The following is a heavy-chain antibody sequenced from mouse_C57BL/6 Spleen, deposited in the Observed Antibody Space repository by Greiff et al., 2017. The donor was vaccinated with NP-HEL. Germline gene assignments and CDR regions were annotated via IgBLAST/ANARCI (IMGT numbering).Heavy chain of an antibody. D-gene: IGHD2-2*01. V-gene: IGHV1-52*01. Sequence: QVQLQQPGAELVRPGSSVKLSCKASGYTFTSYWMHWVKQRPIQGLEWIGNIDPSDSETHYNQKFKDKATLTVDKSSSTAYMQLSSLTSEDSAVYYCARGYGYDGAWFAYWGQGTLVTVSA. J-gene: IGHJ3*01. CDR3: ARGYGYDGAWFAY. CDR2: IDPSDSET. CDR1: GYTFTSYW.